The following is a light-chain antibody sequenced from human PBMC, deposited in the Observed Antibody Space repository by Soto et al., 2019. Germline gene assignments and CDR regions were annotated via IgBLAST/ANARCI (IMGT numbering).Light chain of an antibody. CDR2: AAS. CDR3: QQSYSTLAWT. CDR1: QSISSY. V-gene: IGKV1-39*01. J-gene: IGKJ1*01. Sequence: DIQMTQSPSILSGSVGDRVAIPCRASQSISSYLNWYQQMPGKAPKLLIYAASSLQSGVRSRFSGSRSRTDFTLTISSLQPEDSATYYCQQSYSTLAWTLGQWTKVDI.